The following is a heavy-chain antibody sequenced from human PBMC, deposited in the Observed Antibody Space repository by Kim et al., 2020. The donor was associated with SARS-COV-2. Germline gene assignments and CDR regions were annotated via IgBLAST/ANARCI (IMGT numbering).Heavy chain of an antibody. V-gene: IGHV3-23*01. Sequence: GGSLRLSCTTSGFTFTGYAMSWVRQAPGKGLEWVSSIDGSDGTIYYVDSVKGRITISRDNSKNTLYLQMSNLRADDTAVYYCMKGGWGWIWDHWGQGTLV. D-gene: IGHD2-2*03. CDR3: MKGGWGWIWDH. CDR2: IDGSDGTI. J-gene: IGHJ4*02. CDR1: GFTFTGYA.